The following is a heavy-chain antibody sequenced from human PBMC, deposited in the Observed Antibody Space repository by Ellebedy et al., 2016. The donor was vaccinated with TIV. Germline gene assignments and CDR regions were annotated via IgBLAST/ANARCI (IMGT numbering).Heavy chain of an antibody. D-gene: IGHD1-14*01. CDR1: GFTFSSYD. J-gene: IGHJ4*02. CDR3: ARATEGLDY. Sequence: GESLKFSCAASGFTFSSYDMHWVRQVTGKGLEWVSAIGTAGDTYYPGSVKGRFTISRENAKNSLYLQMNSLRAGDTAVYYWARATEGLDYWGQGTLVTVSS. V-gene: IGHV3-13*01. CDR2: IGTAGDT.